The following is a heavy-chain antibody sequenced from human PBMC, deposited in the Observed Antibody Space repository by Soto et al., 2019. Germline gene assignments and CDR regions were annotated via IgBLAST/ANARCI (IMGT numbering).Heavy chain of an antibody. CDR3: ARVWDSSGYFGFDP. CDR1: GGSISSYY. Sequence: SETLSLTCTVSGGSISSYYWSWIRQPPGKGLEWIGYIYYSGSTNYNPSLKSRVTISVDTSKNPFSLKLSSVTAADTAVYYCARVWDSSGYFGFDPWGQGTLVTVSS. CDR2: IYYSGST. V-gene: IGHV4-59*01. J-gene: IGHJ5*02. D-gene: IGHD3-22*01.